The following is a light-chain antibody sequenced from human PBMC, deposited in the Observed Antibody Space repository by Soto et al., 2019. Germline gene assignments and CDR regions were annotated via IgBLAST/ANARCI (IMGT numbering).Light chain of an antibody. V-gene: IGKV3-11*01. CDR3: QQRSNWPPVT. J-gene: IGKJ4*01. CDR2: DAS. Sequence: EIVLTQSPATLSLSPGERATLSCRASQSVSSYLAWYQQKPGQAPRLLIYDASNRATGIPSRFSGSGAGTYFTPPLSSQEAENFAIYYCQQRSNWPPVTFGGGTKVEIK. CDR1: QSVSSY.